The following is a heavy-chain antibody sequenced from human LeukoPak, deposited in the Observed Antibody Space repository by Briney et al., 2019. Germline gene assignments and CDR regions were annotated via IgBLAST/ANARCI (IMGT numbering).Heavy chain of an antibody. Sequence: SETLSLTCTVSGGSISSYYWSWMRQPPGKGLEGIGYIYYSGSTNYNPSLKSRVTISVDTSKNQFSLKLSSVPAADTAVYYCARVRTVVTGLFDPWGQGTLVTVSS. J-gene: IGHJ5*02. CDR1: GGSISSYY. D-gene: IGHD4-23*01. CDR2: IYYSGST. CDR3: ARVRTVVTGLFDP. V-gene: IGHV4-59*01.